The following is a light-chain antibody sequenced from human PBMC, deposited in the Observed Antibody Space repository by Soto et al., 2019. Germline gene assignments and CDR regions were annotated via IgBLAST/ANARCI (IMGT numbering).Light chain of an antibody. CDR2: GAS. CDR1: ESVSTN. CDR3: QQYGSSGT. J-gene: IGKJ1*01. V-gene: IGKV3-15*01. Sequence: KEMTPWPAAPPVATGQRGPPSGRASESVSTNIAWYQQKAGQAPRLLIYGASTRATGIQARFSGSGSGTEFTLTISGLQSEDCAVYYCQQYGSSGTFGQGTKVDIK.